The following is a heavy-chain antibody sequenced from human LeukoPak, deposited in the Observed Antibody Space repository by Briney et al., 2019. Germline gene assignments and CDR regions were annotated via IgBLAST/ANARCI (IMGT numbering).Heavy chain of an antibody. J-gene: IGHJ4*02. D-gene: IGHD5-24*01. CDR3: ARASERWLQEAYFDY. V-gene: IGHV1-18*01. Sequence: ASVKVSCKASGYSFTEHGIAWVRQAPGQGLEWMGWISTRNGNTNYTQKFQDRVTMTTDSSTNTAYMELRSLRSDDTAVYYCARASERWLQEAYFDYWGQGTLVTVSS. CDR2: ISTRNGNT. CDR1: GYSFTEHG.